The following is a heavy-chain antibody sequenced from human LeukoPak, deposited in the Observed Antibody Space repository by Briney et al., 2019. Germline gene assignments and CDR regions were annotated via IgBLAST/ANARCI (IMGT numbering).Heavy chain of an antibody. D-gene: IGHD3-10*01. CDR2: ISSSGSTI. Sequence: GGSLRLSCTASGFTFGDYAMSWVRQAPGKGLEWVSYISSSGSTIYYADSVKGRFTISRDNAKNSLYLQMNSLRAEDTAVYYCARDYYGSGSTQFDYWGQGTLVTVSS. CDR1: GFTFGDYA. J-gene: IGHJ4*02. CDR3: ARDYYGSGSTQFDY. V-gene: IGHV3-48*03.